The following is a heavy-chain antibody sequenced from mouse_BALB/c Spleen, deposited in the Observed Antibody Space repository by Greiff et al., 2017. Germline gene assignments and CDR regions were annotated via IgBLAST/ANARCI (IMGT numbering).Heavy chain of an antibody. J-gene: IGHJ4*01. CDR3: ARESHYYAMDY. V-gene: IGHV2-9*02. CDR1: GFSLTSYG. CDR2: IWAGGST. Sequence: QVQLQQSGPGLVAPSQSLSITCTVSGFSLTSYGVHWVRQPPGKGLEWLGVIWAGGSTDYNSALKSRLSSSKDNSKSQVFLKMNSLQTDDTARYYCARESHYYAMDYWGQGTSVTVSS.